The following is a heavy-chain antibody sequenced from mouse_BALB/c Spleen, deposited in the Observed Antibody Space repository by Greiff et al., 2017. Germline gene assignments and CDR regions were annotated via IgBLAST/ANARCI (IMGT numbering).Heavy chain of an antibody. Sequence: VQLQQSGAELVRPGASVTLSCKASGYTFTDYEMHWVKQTPVHGLEWIGAIDPETGGTAYNQKFKGKATLTADKSSSTAYMELRSLTSEDSAVYYCTRRGYGSSPWFAYWGQGTLVTVSA. J-gene: IGHJ3*01. CDR2: IDPETGGT. V-gene: IGHV1-15*01. CDR1: GYTFTDYE. CDR3: TRRGYGSSPWFAY. D-gene: IGHD1-1*01.